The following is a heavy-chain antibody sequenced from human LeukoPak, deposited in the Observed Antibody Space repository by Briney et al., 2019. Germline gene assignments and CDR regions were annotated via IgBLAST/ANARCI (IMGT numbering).Heavy chain of an antibody. Sequence: GGSLRLSCAASGFTFSSYSMNWVRQARGKGLEWVSCISSSSSYIYYADSVKGRFTISRDNAKNSLYLQMNSLRAEDTALYYCAKDIGKEYYDFWSGLGYFDYWGQGTLVTVSS. D-gene: IGHD3-3*01. V-gene: IGHV3-21*04. CDR3: AKDIGKEYYDFWSGLGYFDY. CDR1: GFTFSSYS. J-gene: IGHJ4*02. CDR2: ISSSSSYI.